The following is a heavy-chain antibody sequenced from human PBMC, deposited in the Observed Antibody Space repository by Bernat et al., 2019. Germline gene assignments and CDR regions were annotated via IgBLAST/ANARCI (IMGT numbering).Heavy chain of an antibody. CDR1: GFTFSSYA. V-gene: IGHV3-23*04. Sequence: EVQLVESGGGLVQPGGSLRLSCAASGFTFSSYAMSWVRQAPGKGLEWVSAISSSGSSTYYADSVKGRFTISRDNAKNTLYLQMNSLRAEDTAVYYCATYARRGGDGISDDFDYWGQGTLVTVSS. CDR3: ATYARRGGDGISDDFDY. CDR2: ISSSGSST. D-gene: IGHD6-6*01. J-gene: IGHJ4*02.